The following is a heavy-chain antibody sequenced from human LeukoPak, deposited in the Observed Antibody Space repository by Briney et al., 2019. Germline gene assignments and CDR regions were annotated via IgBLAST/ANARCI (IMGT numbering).Heavy chain of an antibody. Sequence: SGGSLRLSCTTSGFAFDDFAMSWVRQPAGRGLEWVGFIRRRAYGGAAEYAASVNGRFIISRDDSKGIAYLQMNSLNTEVTAVYCCSRNGLVDFDYWGQGSRVIVSP. CDR1: GFAFDDFA. J-gene: IGHJ4*02. CDR3: SRNGLVDFDY. V-gene: IGHV3-49*04. CDR2: IRRRAYGGAA.